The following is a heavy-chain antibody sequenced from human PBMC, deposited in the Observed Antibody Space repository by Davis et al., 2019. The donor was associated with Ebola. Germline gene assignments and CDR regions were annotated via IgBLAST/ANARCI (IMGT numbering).Heavy chain of an antibody. CDR2: ISRDGGST. CDR1: GFTFDDYA. CDR3: AKGSVGWRDLWRYGMDV. J-gene: IGHJ6*02. D-gene: IGHD3-3*01. Sequence: GESLKISCAASGFTFDDYAMHWVRQAPGKGLEWVSLISRDGGSTYYADSVKGRFTISRDNSKNSLYLQMNSLRTEDTALYYCAKGSVGWRDLWRYGMDVWGQGTTVTVSS. V-gene: IGHV3-43*02.